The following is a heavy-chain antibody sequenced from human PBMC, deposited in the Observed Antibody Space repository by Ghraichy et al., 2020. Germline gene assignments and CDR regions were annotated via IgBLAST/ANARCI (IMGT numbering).Heavy chain of an antibody. CDR3: ARYRKYQLLAYFDY. Sequence: GESLNISCAASGFTFSSYSMNWVRQAPGKGLEWVSYISSSSSTIYYADSVKGRFTISRDNAKNSLYLQMNSLRAEDTAVYYCARYRKYQLLAYFDYWSQGTLVTVSS. CDR2: ISSSSSTI. J-gene: IGHJ4*02. V-gene: IGHV3-48*04. D-gene: IGHD2-2*01. CDR1: GFTFSSYS.